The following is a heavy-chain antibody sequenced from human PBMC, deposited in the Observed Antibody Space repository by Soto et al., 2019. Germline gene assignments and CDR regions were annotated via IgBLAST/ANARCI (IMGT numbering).Heavy chain of an antibody. Sequence: QVQLVQSGAEVKKPGASVKVSCKASGYTFTSYDINWVRQATGQGLEWMGWMNPNSGNTGYAQKFQGRVTMTRNTSIGADYMELSSLRSEDTAVYYCARVHSGVSGQDFDYWGQGTLVSVSS. CDR3: ARVHSGVSGQDFDY. D-gene: IGHD1-26*01. CDR1: GYTFTSYD. J-gene: IGHJ4*02. V-gene: IGHV1-8*01. CDR2: MNPNSGNT.